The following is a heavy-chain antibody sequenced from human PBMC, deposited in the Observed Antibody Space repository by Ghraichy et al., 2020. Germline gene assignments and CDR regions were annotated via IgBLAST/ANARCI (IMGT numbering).Heavy chain of an antibody. Sequence: SETLSLTCTVSGGSISSSSYYWGWIRQPPGKGLEWIGSIYYSGSTYYNPSLKSRVTISVDTSKNQFSLKLSSVTAADTAVYYCARRRGGYSYGYVAFDIWGQGTMVTVSS. V-gene: IGHV4-39*01. J-gene: IGHJ3*02. CDR3: ARRRGGYSYGYVAFDI. CDR2: IYYSGST. CDR1: GGSISSSSYY. D-gene: IGHD5-18*01.